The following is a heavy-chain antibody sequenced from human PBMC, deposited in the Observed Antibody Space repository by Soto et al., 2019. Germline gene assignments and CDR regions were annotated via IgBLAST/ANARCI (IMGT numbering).Heavy chain of an antibody. Sequence: TLSLTCAGAGGYIGSGGYYWSWIRQHPGKGLEWIGYIYNSVSTYYNPSLKSRVTISLDTSKNQFSLKLSSVTAADTAVYYCAKDRAGFIMGSGDFDIWGQGTMGT. CDR2: IYNSVST. CDR3: AKDRAGFIMGSGDFDI. V-gene: IGHV4-31*11. D-gene: IGHD3-10*01. CDR1: GGYIGSGGYY. J-gene: IGHJ3*02.